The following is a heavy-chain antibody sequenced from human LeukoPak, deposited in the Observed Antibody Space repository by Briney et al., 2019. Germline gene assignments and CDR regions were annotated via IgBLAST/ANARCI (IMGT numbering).Heavy chain of an antibody. J-gene: IGHJ3*02. Sequence: GGSLRLSCAASGFTFSSYNMNWVRQAPGKGLEWVSYISSSSSTIYYADSVKGRFTISRDNAKNSLYLQMNSLRAEDTAVYYCARGSRWCSGGSCYSSDDAFDIWGQGTMVTVSS. D-gene: IGHD2-15*01. CDR1: GFTFSSYN. CDR2: ISSSSSTI. CDR3: ARGSRWCSGGSCYSSDDAFDI. V-gene: IGHV3-48*01.